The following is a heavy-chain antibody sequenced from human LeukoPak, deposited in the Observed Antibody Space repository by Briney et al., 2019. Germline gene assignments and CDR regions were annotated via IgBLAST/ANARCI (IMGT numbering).Heavy chain of an antibody. J-gene: IGHJ4*02. Sequence: SETLSLTCAVSGGSIRSNNWWSWVRQAPGKGLQWIGEMYPSGSTNYNPSLKSRITISIDKSKNQFSLNLSSVTAADTAVYYCARVADKWSHYDYWGQGTLVTVSS. CDR2: MYPSGST. V-gene: IGHV4-4*02. CDR3: ARVADKWSHYDY. CDR1: GGSIRSNNW. D-gene: IGHD2-8*01.